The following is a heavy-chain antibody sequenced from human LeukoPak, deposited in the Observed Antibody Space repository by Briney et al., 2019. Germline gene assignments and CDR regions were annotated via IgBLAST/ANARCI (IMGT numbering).Heavy chain of an antibody. CDR2: ISSSSGSI. V-gene: IGHV3-48*01. D-gene: IGHD5-24*01. Sequence: GGSLRPSCTASGFNFNNYMMNWVRQAPGKGPEWVSYISSSSGSIYYADSVKGRFTISRDNAKNSLYLKMNSLRAEDTAVYYCVRALIATGDAFDTWGQGTLVTVSS. CDR1: GFNFNNYM. CDR3: VRALIATGDAFDT. J-gene: IGHJ3*02.